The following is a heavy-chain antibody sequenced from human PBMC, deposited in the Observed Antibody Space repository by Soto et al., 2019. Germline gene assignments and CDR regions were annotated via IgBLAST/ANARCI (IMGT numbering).Heavy chain of an antibody. V-gene: IGHV1-69*12. CDR3: AGHQGYSCGTRLDY. CDR1: GGTFSSYA. D-gene: IGHD5-18*01. Sequence: QVQLVQSGAEVKKPGSSVEVSCKASGGTFSSYAISWVRQAPGQGLEWMGGIIPIFGTANYAQKFQGRVTITADESTSKDYMELSSLRSEDTAVYYCAGHQGYSCGTRLDYWGQGTLVTVSS. CDR2: IIPIFGTA. J-gene: IGHJ4*02.